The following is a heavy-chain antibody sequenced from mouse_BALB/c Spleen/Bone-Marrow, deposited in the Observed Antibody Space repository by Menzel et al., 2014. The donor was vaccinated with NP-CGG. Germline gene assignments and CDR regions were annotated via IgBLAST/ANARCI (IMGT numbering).Heavy chain of an antibody. CDR3: ASPSDGNPFAY. D-gene: IGHD2-1*01. CDR1: GYSSTSYW. Sequence: QVHLQQSGPQLVRPGASVKISCKASGYSSTSYWMHWVKQRPGQGLEWIGMIDPSDSETRLNQKFKDKATLTVDKSSSTAYMQLSSPTSEDSAVYYCASPSDGNPFAYWGQGTLVTVSA. V-gene: IGHV1S127*01. CDR2: IDPSDSET. J-gene: IGHJ3*01.